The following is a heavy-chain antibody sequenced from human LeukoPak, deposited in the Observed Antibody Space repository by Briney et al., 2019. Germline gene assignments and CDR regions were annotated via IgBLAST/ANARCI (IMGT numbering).Heavy chain of an antibody. V-gene: IGHV3-23*01. CDR2: ITGYGTT. CDR3: AKGAAAGKVDWFDP. Sequence: GGSLRLSCAASGFTFSNFAMMWVRQAPGTGLQWVSTITGYGTTFYADSVRGRFTIFRDTSMNTLFLQMNSLGAEDTAVYYCAKGAAAGKVDWFDPWGQGTLVTVSS. J-gene: IGHJ5*02. D-gene: IGHD6-13*01. CDR1: GFTFSNFA.